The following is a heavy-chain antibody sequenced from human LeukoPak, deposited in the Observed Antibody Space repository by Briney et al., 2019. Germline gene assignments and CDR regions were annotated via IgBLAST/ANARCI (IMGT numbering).Heavy chain of an antibody. CDR2: IYYSGST. CDR3: ARDYGSGSYYNFRDAFDI. D-gene: IGHD3-10*01. CDR1: GGSISSYY. Sequence: SETLSLTCTVSGGSISSYYWSWIRQPPGKGLEWIGYIYYSGSTNYNPSLKSRVTISVDTPKNQFSLKLSSVTAADTAVYYCARDYGSGSYYNFRDAFDIWGQGTMVTVSS. J-gene: IGHJ3*02. V-gene: IGHV4-59*01.